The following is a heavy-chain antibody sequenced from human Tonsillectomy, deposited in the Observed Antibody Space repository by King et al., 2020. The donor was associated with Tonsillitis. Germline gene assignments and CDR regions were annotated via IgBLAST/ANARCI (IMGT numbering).Heavy chain of an antibody. Sequence: VQLVESGGGLSQPGGSLRLSCAVSGFTVSSNYMNWVRQAPGKGREWVSLIYSGGRPYFADSVRGRFTISRDNFKNTLYLQMNSLRAEDTAVYYCARVAHDYYDFWRFDYWGQGTLVTVSS. CDR2: IYSGGRP. V-gene: IGHV3-53*01. CDR1: GFTVSSNY. D-gene: IGHD3-3*01. J-gene: IGHJ4*02. CDR3: ARVAHDYYDFWRFDY.